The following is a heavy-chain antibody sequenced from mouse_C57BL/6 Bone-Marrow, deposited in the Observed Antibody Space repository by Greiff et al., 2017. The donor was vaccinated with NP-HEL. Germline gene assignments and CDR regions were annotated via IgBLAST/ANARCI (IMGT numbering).Heavy chain of an antibody. CDR1: GFTFSDYG. Sequence: EVKLMESGGGLVQPGGSLKLSCAASGFTFSDYGMAWVRQAPRKGPEWVAFISNLAYSIYYADTVTGRFTISREHAKNTLYLEMSRLSSEDTAMYYCARHSLSTGYFDDWGKGTTLTVSS. J-gene: IGHJ2*01. D-gene: IGHD4-1*02. CDR2: ISNLAYSI. CDR3: ARHSLSTGYFDD. V-gene: IGHV5-15*01.